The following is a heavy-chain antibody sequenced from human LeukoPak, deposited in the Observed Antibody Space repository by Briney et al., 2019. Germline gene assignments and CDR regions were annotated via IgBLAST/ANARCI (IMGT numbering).Heavy chain of an antibody. CDR2: MNPNSGNT. J-gene: IGHJ4*02. CDR1: GYTFTSYG. Sequence: GASVKVSCKASGYTFTSYGISWVRQAPGQGLEWMGWMNPNSGNTGYAQKFQGRVTITRNTSISTAYMELSSLRSEDTAVYYCARGPAWGYSSPYYFDYWGQGTLVTVSS. CDR3: ARGPAWGYSSPYYFDY. D-gene: IGHD5-18*01. V-gene: IGHV1-8*03.